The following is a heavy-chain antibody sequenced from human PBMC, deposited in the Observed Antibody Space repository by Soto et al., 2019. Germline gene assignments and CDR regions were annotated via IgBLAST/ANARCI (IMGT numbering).Heavy chain of an antibody. Sequence: QVQLQESGPGLVMPSGTLSLTCAGAGASIGSADWWNWVRQPPGKGLEWIGEIYHGGITIYNPSLKSRATISVDESKNHFSLKLTSVTAADTAVYYCARDFKAPNDAWAFDYWGQGTLVTVSS. CDR2: IYHGGIT. CDR3: ARDFKAPNDAWAFDY. V-gene: IGHV4-4*02. CDR1: GASIGSADW. J-gene: IGHJ4*02. D-gene: IGHD3-16*01.